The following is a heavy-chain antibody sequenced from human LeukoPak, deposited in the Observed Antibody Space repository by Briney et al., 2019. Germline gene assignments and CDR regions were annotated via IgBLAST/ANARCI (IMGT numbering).Heavy chain of an antibody. CDR1: GGSISSYY. V-gene: IGHV4-59*01. CDR2: IYYSGST. D-gene: IGHD3-22*01. J-gene: IGHJ6*03. CDR3: ARVMVFPFYYDSSGYYYVPLYYYYMDV. Sequence: SETLSLTCTVSGGSISSYYWSWIRQPPGKGLEWIGSIYYSGSTNYNPSLKSRVTISVDTSKNQFSLKLSSVTAADTAVYYCARVMVFPFYYDSSGYYYVPLYYYYMDVWGKGTTVTVSS.